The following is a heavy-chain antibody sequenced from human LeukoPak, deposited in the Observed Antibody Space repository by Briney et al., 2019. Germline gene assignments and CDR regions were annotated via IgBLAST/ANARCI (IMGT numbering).Heavy chain of an antibody. D-gene: IGHD3-3*01. CDR3: RGNGVGVLEWLSRWDAFDI. CDR2: IYPGDSGT. Sequence: GESLKSSCKASGGTFISTCIISGLQMPGGNLVWRGTIYPGDSGTRYRPSFQGQVPISVDRSIPIAYLQWSSLNASDTEMYYCRGNGVGVLEWLSRWDAFDIWGQGTMVTVST. J-gene: IGHJ3*02. V-gene: IGHV5-51*01. CDR1: GGTFISTC.